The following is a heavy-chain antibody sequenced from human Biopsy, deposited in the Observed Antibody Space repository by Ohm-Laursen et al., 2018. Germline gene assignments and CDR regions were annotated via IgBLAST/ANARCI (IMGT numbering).Heavy chain of an antibody. V-gene: IGHV2-70*16. J-gene: IGHJ6*02. Sequence: TQTLTLTCTVSGLPLSSSGVSVSWIRQPPGKALEWLARIDWNDAKFYNGSLKTRLTISKDTSENHVVLTLSDVDPVDTATYYCARIPILVVPAAIVYRHRRHLQGLDVWGQGTTVIVSS. CDR1: GLPLSSSGVS. CDR2: IDWNDAK. D-gene: IGHD2-2*02. CDR3: ARIPILVVPAAIVYRHRRHLQGLDV.